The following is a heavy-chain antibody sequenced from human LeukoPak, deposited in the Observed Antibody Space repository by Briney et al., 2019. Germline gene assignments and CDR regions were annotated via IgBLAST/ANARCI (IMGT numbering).Heavy chain of an antibody. Sequence: GGSLRLSCAASGFTFSSYSMNWVRQAPGKGLEWVSSISSSSSYIYYADSVKGRFTISRDNTKNSLYLQMNSLRAEDTAVYYCARDRYQLLFGYYYYGMDVWGQGTTVTVSS. CDR3: ARDRYQLLFGYYYYGMDV. V-gene: IGHV3-21*01. D-gene: IGHD2-2*01. CDR2: ISSSSSYI. J-gene: IGHJ6*02. CDR1: GFTFSSYS.